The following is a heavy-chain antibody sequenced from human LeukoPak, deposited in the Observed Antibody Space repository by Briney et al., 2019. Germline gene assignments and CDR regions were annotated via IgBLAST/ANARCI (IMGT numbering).Heavy chain of an antibody. D-gene: IGHD3-22*01. V-gene: IGHV3-30-3*01. CDR3: ARERYDSSGYYAH. J-gene: IGHJ4*02. CDR2: ISYDGSNK. CDR1: GFTFSSYA. Sequence: GGSLRPSCAASGFTFSSYAMHWVRQAPGKGLEWVAVISYDGSNKYYADSVKGRFTISRDNSKNTLYLQMNSLRAEDTAVYYCARERYDSSGYYAHWGQGTLVTVSS.